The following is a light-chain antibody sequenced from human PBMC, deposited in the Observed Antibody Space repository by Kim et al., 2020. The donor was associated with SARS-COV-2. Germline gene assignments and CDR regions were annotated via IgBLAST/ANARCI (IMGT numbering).Light chain of an antibody. Sequence: DVQMTQSPSTLSASVGDRVTITCRASQNINNWLGWYQQNPGKAPSRLIYKASTLESGVPSRFSGSGSGTEFTLTISSLQPDDFATYYCQQYTATLCTFGQGTKLEIK. CDR2: KAS. J-gene: IGKJ2*02. CDR3: QQYTATLCT. CDR1: QNINNW. V-gene: IGKV1-5*03.